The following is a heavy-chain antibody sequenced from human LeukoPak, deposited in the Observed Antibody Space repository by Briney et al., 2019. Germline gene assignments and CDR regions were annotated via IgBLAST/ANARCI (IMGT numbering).Heavy chain of an antibody. D-gene: IGHD3-10*01. CDR3: ARGRVTMVRGATHYYYYGMDV. CDR1: GFTFSSYS. J-gene: IGHJ6*02. CDR2: ISSSSSYI. V-gene: IGHV3-21*01. Sequence: GGSLRLSCAASGFTFSSYSMNWVRQAPGKGLEWVSSISSSSSYIYYADPVKGRFTISRDNAKNSLYLQMNSLRAEDTAVYYCARGRVTMVRGATHYYYYGMDVWGQGTTVTVSS.